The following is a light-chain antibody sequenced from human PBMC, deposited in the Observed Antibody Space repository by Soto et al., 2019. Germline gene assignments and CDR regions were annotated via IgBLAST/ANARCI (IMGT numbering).Light chain of an antibody. CDR1: NSNIGFYNF. Sequence: QSVLTQPRSVSGSPGQSVTISCTGTNSNIGFYNFVSWYQQHPDKAPHLVIYDVSKRPSGVADRFSGSKSGNTASLTISGLQADDEADYYCCSYAGTYTYVFGIGTQLTVL. J-gene: IGLJ6*01. CDR2: DVS. CDR3: CSYAGTYTYV. V-gene: IGLV2-11*01.